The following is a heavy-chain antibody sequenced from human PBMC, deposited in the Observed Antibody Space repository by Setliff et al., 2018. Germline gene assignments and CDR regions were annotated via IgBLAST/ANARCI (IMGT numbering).Heavy chain of an antibody. V-gene: IGHV3-7*03. CDR1: GFTFNKYW. Sequence: GSLRLSCAASGFTFNKYWMTWVRQAPGKGLEWVANIDPDGIGKYYIDSVKGRFTISRDNAKNSLYLQMNSLRAEDTAVYYCARENYYVSSGYYYGVDYWGQGTLVTVSS. J-gene: IGHJ4*02. CDR3: ARENYYVSSGYYYGVDY. CDR2: IDPDGIGK. D-gene: IGHD3-22*01.